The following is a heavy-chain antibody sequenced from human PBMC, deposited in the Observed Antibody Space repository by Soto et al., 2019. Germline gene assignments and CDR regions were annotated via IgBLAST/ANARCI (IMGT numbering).Heavy chain of an antibody. J-gene: IGHJ4*02. CDR2: KYYSGIS. V-gene: IGHV4-59*13. Sequence: WTWIRQPPGKGLEWIGYKYYSGISNYNPSLQSRVTISVDTSKSQFSLRLTSVTAADTAVYYCVREDMSGTYYFDAWGQGALVTVSS. D-gene: IGHD1-26*01. CDR3: VREDMSGTYYFDA.